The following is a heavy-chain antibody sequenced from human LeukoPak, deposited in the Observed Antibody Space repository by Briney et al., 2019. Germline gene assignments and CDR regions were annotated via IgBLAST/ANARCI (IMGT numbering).Heavy chain of an antibody. J-gene: IGHJ4*02. D-gene: IGHD4-17*01. V-gene: IGHV3-23*01. Sequence: PGGSLGLSCAASGFTFSSYSMNWVRQAPGKGLEWVSGISDGGGTTNYADAVKGRFTISRDKSKNTLFLQMNSLRAEDTAVYYCAKSYGDYLGYFDSWGQGTLVTVSS. CDR1: GFTFSSYS. CDR2: ISDGGGTT. CDR3: AKSYGDYLGYFDS.